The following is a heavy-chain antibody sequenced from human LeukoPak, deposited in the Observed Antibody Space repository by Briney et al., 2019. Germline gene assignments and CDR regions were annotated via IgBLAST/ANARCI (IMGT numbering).Heavy chain of an antibody. J-gene: IGHJ4*02. CDR1: GFIFSSFT. V-gene: IGHV3-21*01. CDR3: TRGSYGDYGY. CDR2: ISSDSKSI. Sequence: PGGSLRLSCAASGFIFSSFTMNWVRQAPGKGLEWVSSISSDSKSIYYADSVKGRFIISRDNAKNSLFLQMDSLRAEDTALYYCTRGSYGDYGYWGQGTLVTVSS. D-gene: IGHD4-17*01.